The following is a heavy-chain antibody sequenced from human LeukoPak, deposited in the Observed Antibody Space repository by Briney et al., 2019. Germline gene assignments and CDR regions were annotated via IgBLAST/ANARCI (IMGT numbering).Heavy chain of an antibody. J-gene: IGHJ4*02. D-gene: IGHD5-24*01. V-gene: IGHV3-7*05. CDR2: IKQDGSEK. CDR1: GFSFSSNW. CDR3: ARVLHGHFES. Sequence: GGSLRLSCAASGFSFSSNWMSWVRQAPGKGLEWEANIKQDGSEKYYVDSVKGRFIVSRDNARNSLYLQMNSLRAEDTAVYYCARVLHGHFESWGQGTLATVSS.